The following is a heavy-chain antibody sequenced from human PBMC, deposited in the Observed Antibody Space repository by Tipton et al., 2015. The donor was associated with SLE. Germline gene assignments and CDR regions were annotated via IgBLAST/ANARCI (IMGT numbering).Heavy chain of an antibody. CDR3: ARGGPRGVVDY. CDR1: GDSLSSGGHY. CDR2: IYFTGRT. V-gene: IGHV4-61*08. Sequence: PGLVKPSETLSLTCTVSGDSLSSGGHYWSWVRQSPGKGLEWVGYIYFTGRTNYNPSLKSRVIISVDTSKNQFSLRLSSVTAADTAVYYCARGGPRGVVDYWGQGTLVTVSS. D-gene: IGHD3-16*01. J-gene: IGHJ4*02.